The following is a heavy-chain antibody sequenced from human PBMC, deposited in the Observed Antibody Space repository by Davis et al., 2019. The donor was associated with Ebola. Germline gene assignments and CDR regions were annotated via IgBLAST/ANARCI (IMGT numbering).Heavy chain of an antibody. D-gene: IGHD2-8*02. CDR1: GNSFTSHW. CDR2: IYTGDSET. J-gene: IGHJ3*02. Sequence: GESLKISCKASGNSFTSHWTGWLRQMPGKVLWWIGIIYTGDSETRYSPSFRGQVTISADKSIKAAFLHWSSLKASDTAMYYCASLRRTITGMDDAFDIWGQGTMVTVSS. V-gene: IGHV5-51*01. CDR3: ASLRRTITGMDDAFDI.